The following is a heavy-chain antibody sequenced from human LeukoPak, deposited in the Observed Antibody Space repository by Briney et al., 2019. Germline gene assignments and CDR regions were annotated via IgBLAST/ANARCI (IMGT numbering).Heavy chain of an antibody. V-gene: IGHV3-72*01. CDR1: GFIFSDQY. J-gene: IGHJ4*02. CDR2: VRNKAHNYMT. CDR3: VRGGGYFFDY. Sequence: PGRSLRLSCVASGFIFSDQYMDWVRQAPGKGLEWLGRVRNKAHNYMTEYAASVKARITISRDGSLKSLFLQLHTLTVEDTAVYYCVRGGGYFFDYWGRGTLVTVSS. D-gene: IGHD4-23*01.